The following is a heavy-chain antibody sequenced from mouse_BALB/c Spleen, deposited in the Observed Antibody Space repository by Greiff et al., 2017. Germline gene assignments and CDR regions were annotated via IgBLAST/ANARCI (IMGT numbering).Heavy chain of an antibody. J-gene: IGHJ3*01. CDR1: GFSLTSYG. CDR3: AKANLDSSGYGAFAY. V-gene: IGHV2-9*02. D-gene: IGHD3-2*01. CDR2: IWAGGST. Sequence: VQLQESGPGLVAPSQSLSITCTVSGFSLTSYGVHWVRQPPGKGLEWLGVIWAGGSTNYNSAFMSRLSISKDNSKSQVFLKMNSLQTDDTAMYSCAKANLDSSGYGAFAYWGQGTLVTVSA.